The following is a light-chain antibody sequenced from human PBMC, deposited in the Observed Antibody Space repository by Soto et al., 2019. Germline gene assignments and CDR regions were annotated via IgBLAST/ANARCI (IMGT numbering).Light chain of an antibody. CDR1: SSDVGTYNL. Sequence: QSALTQPASVSGSPGQSITISCTGTSSDVGTYNLLSWYQHHPGKAPKLMIYEASKRPSGVSIRFSGSKSGNTASLTISGLQAEDEADYYCHSYTTSTTRVFGGGTKVTVL. J-gene: IGLJ2*01. CDR3: HSYTTSTTRV. V-gene: IGLV2-14*02. CDR2: EAS.